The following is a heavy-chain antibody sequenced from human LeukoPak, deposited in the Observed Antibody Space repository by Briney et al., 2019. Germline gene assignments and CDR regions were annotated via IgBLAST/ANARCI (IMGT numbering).Heavy chain of an antibody. D-gene: IGHD6-6*01. CDR3: ARDVDAGSSLDY. CDR2: INPTSGGT. Sequence: ASVRVSCKASGYTFTGYYIHWVRQAPGQGLEWMGWINPTSGGTNYAQTFQGRVTMTRDTSISTAYMELGSLGSDETAVYSCARDVDAGSSLDYWGQGTLVTVSS. CDR1: GYTFTGYY. V-gene: IGHV1-2*02. J-gene: IGHJ4*02.